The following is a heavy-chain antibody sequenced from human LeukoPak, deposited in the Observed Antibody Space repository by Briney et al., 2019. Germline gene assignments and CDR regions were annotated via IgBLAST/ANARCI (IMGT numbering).Heavy chain of an antibody. D-gene: IGHD5-12*01. CDR3: ARQADSGYDPFDY. Sequence: GGSLRLSCAASGFTFSSYAMSWVRQAPGKGLEWVSVIYSGGSTYYADSVKGRFTISRHNSKNTPYLQMNSLRAEDTAVYYCARQADSGYDPFDYWGQGTLVTVSS. CDR1: GFTFSSYA. V-gene: IGHV3-53*04. CDR2: IYSGGST. J-gene: IGHJ4*02.